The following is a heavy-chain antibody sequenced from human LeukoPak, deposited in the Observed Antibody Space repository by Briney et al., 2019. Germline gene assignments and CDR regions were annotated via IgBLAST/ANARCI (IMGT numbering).Heavy chain of an antibody. CDR3: ARRNRRSGATTTVRGVTGHVMDV. Sequence: PSETLSLTCTVSGGSISSSSYYWGWIRQPPGKGLEWIGSIYYSGSTYYNPSLKSRVTISVDTSKNQFSLKLSSVTAADTAVYYCARRNRRSGATTTVRGVTGHVMDVWGKGTTVTISS. J-gene: IGHJ6*03. D-gene: IGHD3-10*01. CDR1: GGSISSSSYY. V-gene: IGHV4-39*01. CDR2: IYYSGST.